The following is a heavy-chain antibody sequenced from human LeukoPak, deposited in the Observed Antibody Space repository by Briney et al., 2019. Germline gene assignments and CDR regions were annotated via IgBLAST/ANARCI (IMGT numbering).Heavy chain of an antibody. Sequence: SQTLSLTFAISGDSVSSNSAAWNWIRQSPSRGLEWLGRTYYRSKWYNDYAVSMKSRMTINPDTSKNQFSLQLTSVTPEDTAVYYCARAVISADSNWGRGTLVTVSS. CDR2: TYYRSKWYN. V-gene: IGHV6-1*01. CDR3: ARAVISADSN. CDR1: GDSVSSNSAA. D-gene: IGHD2-2*01. J-gene: IGHJ4*02.